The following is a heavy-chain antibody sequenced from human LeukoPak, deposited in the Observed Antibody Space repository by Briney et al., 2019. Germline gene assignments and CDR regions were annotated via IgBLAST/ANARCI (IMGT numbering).Heavy chain of an antibody. J-gene: IGHJ6*03. CDR2: VYYSGST. CDR3: V. V-gene: IGHV4-39*07. Sequence: SETLSLTCTVSGGSIRSNSYSWGWIRQPPGKGLEWIGSVYYSGSTYYNPSLKSRVTISVDTSKNQFSLNRISVTAADTAYYMDVWGKRTTVTGSS. CDR1: GGSIRSNSYS.